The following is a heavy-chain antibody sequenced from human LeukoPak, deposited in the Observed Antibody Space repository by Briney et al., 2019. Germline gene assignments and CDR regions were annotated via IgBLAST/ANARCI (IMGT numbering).Heavy chain of an antibody. Sequence: PGGSLRLSCAASGFTFSSYWMSWIRQAPGRGLEWVANINQPGNEKNYVDSVNGRFTISRNNVDDSLYLEMNSLRVEDTAVYYCGRDRVVPAATFYWGQGVLVTVSS. D-gene: IGHD2-2*01. CDR3: GRDRVVPAATFY. CDR2: INQPGNEK. J-gene: IGHJ4*02. V-gene: IGHV3-7*01. CDR1: GFTFSSYW.